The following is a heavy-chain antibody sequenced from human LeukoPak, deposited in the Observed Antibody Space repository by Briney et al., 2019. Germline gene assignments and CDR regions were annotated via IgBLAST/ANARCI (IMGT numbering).Heavy chain of an antibody. Sequence: PGGSLRLSCTVSGFTVSSNSMSWVRQAPGKGLEWVSYISSSGSTIYYADSVKGRFTISRDNAKNSLYLQMSSLRAEDTAVYYCATRLLVRAMAFDIWGQGTMVTVSS. J-gene: IGHJ3*02. CDR2: ISSSGSTI. V-gene: IGHV3-11*01. CDR3: ATRLLVRAMAFDI. D-gene: IGHD2-15*01. CDR1: GFTVSSNS.